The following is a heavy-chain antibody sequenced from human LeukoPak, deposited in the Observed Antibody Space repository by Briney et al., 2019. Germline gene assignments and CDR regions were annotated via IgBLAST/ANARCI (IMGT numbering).Heavy chain of an antibody. CDR1: GFTFSDYY. J-gene: IGHJ4*02. D-gene: IGHD2-15*01. CDR2: ISSSGSTI. Sequence: RGSLRLSCAASGFTFSDYYMSWIRQAPGKGLEWVSYISSSGSTIYYADSGKGRFTISRDNAKTSLYMQMNSLRAEDTAVYYCARGLGYCSGGSCRYPFDYWGQGTLVTVSS. V-gene: IGHV3-11*04. CDR3: ARGLGYCSGGSCRYPFDY.